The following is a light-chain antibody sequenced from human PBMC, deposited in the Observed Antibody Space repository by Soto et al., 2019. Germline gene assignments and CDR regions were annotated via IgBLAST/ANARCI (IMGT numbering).Light chain of an antibody. CDR2: AAS. CDR3: QQSYSTPIT. V-gene: IGKV1-39*01. CDR1: QSISSY. Sequence: DIQMTQYTSSLSASVGDRVTITCRASQSISSYLNWYQQKPGKAPKLLIYAASSLQSGVPSRFSGSGSGTDFTLTISSLQPEDFATYYCQQSYSTPITFGQGTLLAIK. J-gene: IGKJ5*01.